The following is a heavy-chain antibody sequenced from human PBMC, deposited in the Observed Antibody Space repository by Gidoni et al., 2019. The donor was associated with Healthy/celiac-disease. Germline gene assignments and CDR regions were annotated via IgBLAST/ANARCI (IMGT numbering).Heavy chain of an antibody. J-gene: IGHJ3*02. CDR1: GFPFSHVG. D-gene: IGHD3-22*01. Sequence: EVQLVESGGGLVKPGGSLRLSCAASGFPFSHVGIHGVRQAPGKGLEWVGRIKSKTDGGTTDYAAPVKGRFTISRDDSKNTLYLQMNSLKTEDTAVYYCTTDPMIVVVITRFHAFDIWGQGTMVTVSS. CDR2: IKSKTDGGTT. V-gene: IGHV3-15*07. CDR3: TTDPMIVVVITRFHAFDI.